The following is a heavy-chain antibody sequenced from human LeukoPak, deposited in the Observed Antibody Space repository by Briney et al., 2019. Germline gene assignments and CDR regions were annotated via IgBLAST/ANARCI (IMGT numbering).Heavy chain of an antibody. CDR3: AKGGSFYYDTSGYLY. J-gene: IGHJ4*02. Sequence: GGSLRLSCAASGFTFSSYAMSWVRQTPGKGLEWVSAISGSGGSTYYADSVKGRFTISKDNSRNTLYLQMNSLRAEDTAVYYCAKGGSFYYDTSGYLYWGQGTLVTVSS. V-gene: IGHV3-23*01. D-gene: IGHD3-22*01. CDR2: ISGSGGST. CDR1: GFTFSSYA.